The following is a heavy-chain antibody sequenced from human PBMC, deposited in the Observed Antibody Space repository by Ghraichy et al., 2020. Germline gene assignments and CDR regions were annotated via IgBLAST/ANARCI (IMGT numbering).Heavy chain of an antibody. CDR2: IYYSGST. CDR1: GGSISSYY. D-gene: IGHD6-13*01. J-gene: IGHJ3*02. Sequence: SETLSLTCTVSGGSISSYYWSWIRQPPGKGLEWIGYIYYSGSTNYNPSLKSRVTISVDTSKNQFSLKLSYVTAADTAVYYCARGGPPYSSRWYVPQGVVEIWGQGTRVTVSS. V-gene: IGHV4-59*01. CDR3: ARGGPPYSSRWYVPQGVVEI.